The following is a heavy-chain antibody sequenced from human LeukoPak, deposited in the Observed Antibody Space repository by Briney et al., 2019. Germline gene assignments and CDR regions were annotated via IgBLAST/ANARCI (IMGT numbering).Heavy chain of an antibody. Sequence: SETLSLTCAVSGGSIGSGGYYWSWIRQHPGKGLEWIGYIYYSGSTYYNPSLKSRVTISVDTSKNQFSLKLSSVTAADTAVYYCARDLGPNNWFDPWGQGTLVTVSS. CDR1: GGSIGSGGYY. V-gene: IGHV4-31*11. CDR2: IYYSGST. J-gene: IGHJ5*02. CDR3: ARDLGPNNWFDP.